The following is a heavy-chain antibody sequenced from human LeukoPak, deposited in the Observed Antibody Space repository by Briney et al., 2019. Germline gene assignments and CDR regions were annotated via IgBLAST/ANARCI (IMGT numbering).Heavy chain of an antibody. CDR2: IIGGGGST. Sequence: GGSLRLSCVASGFPFSSHGMSWVRQAPGKGLEWVSGIIGGGGSTYYADSVKGRFTISGDNSRNTLFLQMNSLRAEDTAVYYCAHGAMYQLDYWGQGTLATVSS. CDR1: GFPFSSHG. CDR3: AHGAMYQLDY. V-gene: IGHV3-23*01. J-gene: IGHJ4*02. D-gene: IGHD2-2*01.